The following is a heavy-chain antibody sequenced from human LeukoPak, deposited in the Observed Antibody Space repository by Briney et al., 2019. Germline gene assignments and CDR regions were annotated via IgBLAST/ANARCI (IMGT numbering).Heavy chain of an antibody. V-gene: IGHV1-18*01. CDR2: ISAYNGNT. D-gene: IGHD6-6*01. CDR3: ARLLAAPHPRPNNWFDP. J-gene: IGHJ5*02. Sequence: ASVKVSCKASGYTFTSYGISWVRQAPGQGLEWMGWISAYNGNTNYAQNLQGRVTMTTDTSTSTAYMELRSLRSDDTAVYYCARLLAAPHPRPNNWFDPWGQGTLVTVSS. CDR1: GYTFTSYG.